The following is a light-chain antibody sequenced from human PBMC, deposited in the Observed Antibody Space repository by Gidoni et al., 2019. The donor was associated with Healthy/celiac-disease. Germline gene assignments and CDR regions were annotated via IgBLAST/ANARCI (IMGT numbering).Light chain of an antibody. V-gene: IGKV3-11*01. Sequence: EIVLTQSPATLSLSPGERATLSCRASQSVSSHLAWYQQKSCQAPRLLIYDASNRATGIPARFSGSGSGTDFTLTISSLEPEDFAVYYCQQRSNWWTFGQGTKVEIK. CDR3: QQRSNWWT. CDR1: QSVSSH. J-gene: IGKJ1*01. CDR2: DAS.